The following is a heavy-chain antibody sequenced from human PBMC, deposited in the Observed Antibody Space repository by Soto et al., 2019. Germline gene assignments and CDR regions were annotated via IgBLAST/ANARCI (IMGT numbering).Heavy chain of an antibody. CDR2: ISAYNGNT. CDR1: GYTFTSHG. D-gene: IGHD5-12*01. J-gene: IGHJ5*02. CDR3: ARISGYDGNNWFDP. Sequence: QVQLVPSGAEVKKPGASVKVSCKSSGYTFTSHGITWVRQAPGQGLEWMGWISAYNGNTKYAQKLPGRVTMTTDTSTSTAYMELRSLRADDTAVYYCARISGYDGNNWFDPWGQGTLVTVSS. V-gene: IGHV1-18*01.